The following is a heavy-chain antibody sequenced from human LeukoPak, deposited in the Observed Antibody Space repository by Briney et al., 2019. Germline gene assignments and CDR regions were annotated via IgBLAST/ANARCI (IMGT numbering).Heavy chain of an antibody. CDR3: ARAVVRGVITY. CDR2: IYYSGST. Sequence: SETLSLTCTVSSDSIYSSNYYWGWIRQPPGKGLEWIGSIYYSGSTNYNPSLKSRVTISVDTSKNQFSLKLSSVTAADTAVYYCARAVVRGVITYWGQGTLVTVSS. D-gene: IGHD3-10*01. V-gene: IGHV4-39*07. J-gene: IGHJ4*02. CDR1: SDSIYSSNYY.